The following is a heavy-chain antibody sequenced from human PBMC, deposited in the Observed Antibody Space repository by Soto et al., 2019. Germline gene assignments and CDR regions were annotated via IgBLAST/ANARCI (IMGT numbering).Heavy chain of an antibody. CDR1: GFTFSSYG. CDR3: ARALLLEWSFLGKTHPFDY. V-gene: IGHV3-30*03. Sequence: QVQLVESGGGVVQPGRSLRLSCAASGFTFSSYGMHWVRQAPGKGLEWVAVISYDGSNKYYADSVKGRFTISRDNSKNTLYLQMNSLRAEDTAVYYCARALLLEWSFLGKTHPFDYWGQGTLVTVSS. J-gene: IGHJ4*02. CDR2: ISYDGSNK. D-gene: IGHD3-3*01.